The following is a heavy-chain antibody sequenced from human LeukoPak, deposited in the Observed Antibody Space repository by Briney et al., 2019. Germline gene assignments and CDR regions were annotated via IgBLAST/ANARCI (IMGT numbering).Heavy chain of an antibody. J-gene: IGHJ6*02. CDR3: ARRGGLGYCSGGSCYSGFYYYYGMDV. V-gene: IGHV4-4*07. D-gene: IGHD2-15*01. Sequence: SETLSLTCTVSGGSISSYYWTWVRQPAGKGLEWIGRIYTSGSTNYSPALKSRVTMSVDTSKNEFSLKLSSVTAADTAVYYCARRGGLGYCSGGSCYSGFYYYYGMDVWGQGTTVTVSS. CDR1: GGSISSYY. CDR2: IYTSGST.